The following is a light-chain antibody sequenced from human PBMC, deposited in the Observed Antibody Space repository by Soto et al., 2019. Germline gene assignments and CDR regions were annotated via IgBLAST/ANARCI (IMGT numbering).Light chain of an antibody. V-gene: IGKV1-8*01. Sequence: IRMTPSPSSLSASTRDSVTITFRASQGTSSYLAWYQQKPGKAPKLLIFAASSLQSGVPSRFSGSGLLTDFTLSITSLQPEDFATYYCQQSYSTPLTFGGGTKVDIK. J-gene: IGKJ4*01. CDR2: AAS. CDR1: QGTSSY. CDR3: QQSYSTPLT.